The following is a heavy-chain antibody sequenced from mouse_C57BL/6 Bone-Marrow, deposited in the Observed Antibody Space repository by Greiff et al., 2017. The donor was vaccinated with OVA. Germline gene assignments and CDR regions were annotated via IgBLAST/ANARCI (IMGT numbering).Heavy chain of an antibody. V-gene: IGHV5-6*01. Sequence: EVQLVESGGDLVKPGGSLKLSCAASGFTFSSYGMSWVRQTPDKRLEWVATISSGGSYTYYPDSVKGRFTISRDTAKNTLYLQMSSLKSEDTAMYYCAGRAYYDYDRWYFDVWGTGTTVTVSS. CDR3: AGRAYYDYDRWYFDV. CDR1: GFTFSSYG. D-gene: IGHD2-4*01. J-gene: IGHJ1*03. CDR2: ISSGGSYT.